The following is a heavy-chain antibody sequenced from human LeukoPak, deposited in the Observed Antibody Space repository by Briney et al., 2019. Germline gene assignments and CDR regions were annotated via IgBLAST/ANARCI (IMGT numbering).Heavy chain of an antibody. CDR2: IRCNSGFT. V-gene: IGHV1-2*02. CDR1: GYTFTDYY. CDR3: ARSHDYGYFDF. J-gene: IGHJ4*02. D-gene: IGHD4-17*01. Sequence: ASVKVSCKASGYTFTDYYLHWVRQAPGQGLEWMGSIRCNSGFTTYLQKFRGRVTMTRDTSIGTAYMDLTRLDSDDTAVYYCARSHDYGYFDFWGQGTLVTVSS.